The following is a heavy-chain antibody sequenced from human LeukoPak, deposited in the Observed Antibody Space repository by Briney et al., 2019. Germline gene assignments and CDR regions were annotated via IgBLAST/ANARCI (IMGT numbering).Heavy chain of an antibody. Sequence: PSDTLSLTCTVSGGLLSSCSYYWGWIRPPPGKGVEWIGSIYYSGSTYYNPSLKSRVTISVDTSKNQFSLKLSSVTAADTAVYYCARPNYYDSSGYRVMLFDIWGQGTMVTVSS. D-gene: IGHD3-22*01. CDR1: GGLLSSCSYY. CDR3: ARPNYYDSSGYRVMLFDI. J-gene: IGHJ3*02. V-gene: IGHV4-39*01. CDR2: IYYSGST.